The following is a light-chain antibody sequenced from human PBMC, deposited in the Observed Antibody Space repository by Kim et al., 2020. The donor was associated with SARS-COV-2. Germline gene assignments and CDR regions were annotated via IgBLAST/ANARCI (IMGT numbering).Light chain of an antibody. CDR1: QSVSCR. J-gene: IGKJ2*01. Sequence: SPGERATLSCRAGQSVSCRLAWYQHKPGQAPSLLIYDASHRATGIPARFSGSGSGTDFTLTISSLEPDDFAVYCCQQRSNWPPLYTFGQGTNLEI. CDR2: DAS. V-gene: IGKV3-11*01. CDR3: QQRSNWPPLYT.